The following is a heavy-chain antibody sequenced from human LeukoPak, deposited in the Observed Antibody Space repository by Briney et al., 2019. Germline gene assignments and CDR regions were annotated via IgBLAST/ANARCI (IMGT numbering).Heavy chain of an antibody. D-gene: IGHD3-22*01. Sequence: GESLKISCKGSGFNFTAYWIAWVRQMPGKGLEWMGISHPINSDTKYSPSFQGQVTISADKSSSTAYLQWNSLKASDTAMYYCARHQYYYDSSGNYGWFDSWGQGTLVAVSS. V-gene: IGHV5-51*01. J-gene: IGHJ5*01. CDR1: GFNFTAYW. CDR2: SHPINSDT. CDR3: ARHQYYYDSSGNYGWFDS.